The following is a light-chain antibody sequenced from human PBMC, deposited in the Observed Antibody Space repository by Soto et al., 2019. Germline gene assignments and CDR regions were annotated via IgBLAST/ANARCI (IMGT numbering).Light chain of an antibody. CDR3: QQYNSYSEA. CDR1: QTISSW. V-gene: IGKV1-5*03. J-gene: IGKJ1*01. CDR2: KAS. Sequence: DIQMTQSPSTLSGSVGDRVTITCRASQTISSWLAWYQQKPGKAPKLLIYKASTLKSGVPSRFSGSRSGTEFTLTISSLQPDDFATYYYQQYNSYSEAFGPGTKVELK.